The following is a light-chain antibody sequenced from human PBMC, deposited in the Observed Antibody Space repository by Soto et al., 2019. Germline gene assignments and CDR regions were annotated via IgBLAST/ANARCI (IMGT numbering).Light chain of an antibody. Sequence: DIVMTQPPLSLPVTPGEPASISCRSSQGLLHRNGKNYLNWYLQKPGQSPQLLIYFGSTRASGVPDRFSGSGSGIDFTLKISRVEAEDVGVYYCLQALQSPPTFGQGTRLEI. CDR1: QGLLHRNGKNY. CDR2: FGS. CDR3: LQALQSPPT. V-gene: IGKV2-28*01. J-gene: IGKJ5*01.